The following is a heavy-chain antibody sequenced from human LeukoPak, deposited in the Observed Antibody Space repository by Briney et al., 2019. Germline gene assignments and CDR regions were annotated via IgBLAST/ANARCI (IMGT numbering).Heavy chain of an antibody. Sequence: GGSLRLSCAASGFTFSTYGMHWVRQAPGKGLEWVAFIRYDGSNTHYADSVKGRFTISRDNSKNTVYLQMNSLRPEDTATYYCAKDGHCPDSECGTQIAVAGYVDYWGQGALVTVSS. CDR2: IRYDGSNT. D-gene: IGHD2-8*01. CDR3: AKDGHCPDSECGTQIAVAGYVDY. CDR1: GFTFSTYG. V-gene: IGHV3-30*02. J-gene: IGHJ4*02.